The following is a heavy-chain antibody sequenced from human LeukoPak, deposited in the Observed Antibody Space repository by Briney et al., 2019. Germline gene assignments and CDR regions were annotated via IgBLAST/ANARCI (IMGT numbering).Heavy chain of an antibody. CDR2: IKSKTDGGTT. CDR1: GFTFSYVW. Sequence: GGSLRLSCAASGFTFSYVWMTWVRQAPGKGLEWVGRIKSKTDGGTTDYAAPVKGRFTISRDDSKNTLYLQMNSLKTEDTAVYYCTTDFGYFDWLSLSYWGQGTLVTVSS. D-gene: IGHD3-9*01. J-gene: IGHJ4*02. CDR3: TTDFGYFDWLSLSY. V-gene: IGHV3-15*01.